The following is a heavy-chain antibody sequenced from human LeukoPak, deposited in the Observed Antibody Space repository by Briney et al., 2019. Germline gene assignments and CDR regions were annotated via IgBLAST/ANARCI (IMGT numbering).Heavy chain of an antibody. D-gene: IGHD5-12*01. CDR2: IWYDGSNK. V-gene: IGHV3-33*06. Sequence: GGSLRLSCAASGFTFSSYGMHWVRQAPGKGLEWVAVIWYDGSNKYYADSVKGRFTISRDNSKNTLYLQMNSLRAEDTAVYYCTKPSPWLDYWGQGTLVTVSS. CDR1: GFTFSSYG. CDR3: TKPSPWLDY. J-gene: IGHJ4*02.